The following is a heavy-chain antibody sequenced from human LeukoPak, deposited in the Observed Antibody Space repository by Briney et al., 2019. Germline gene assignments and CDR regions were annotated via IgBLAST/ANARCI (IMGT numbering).Heavy chain of an antibody. Sequence: GGSLRLSCAASGFTFINYGMHWVRHAPGKGLEWVAFIRYDGTNKYYADSVKGRFTTSRDNTLYLQMNSLRAEDTAVYYCAKDRCSSTSCYIFDYWGQGTLVTVSA. V-gene: IGHV3-30*02. CDR3: AKDRCSSTSCYIFDY. J-gene: IGHJ4*02. CDR2: IRYDGTNK. CDR1: GFTFINYG. D-gene: IGHD2-2*02.